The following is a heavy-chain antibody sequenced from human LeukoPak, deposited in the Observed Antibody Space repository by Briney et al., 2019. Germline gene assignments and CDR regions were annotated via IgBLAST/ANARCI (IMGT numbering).Heavy chain of an antibody. D-gene: IGHD6-13*01. Sequence: GGSLRLSCAASGFTFSSYAMSWVRQAPGKGLEWVAVIWYDGSNKYYVDSMKGRFTISRDNSKNTLYLQMNSLRAEDTAVYYCARGTSSIAAAGTHYYYGMDVWGQGTTVTVSS. CDR2: IWYDGSNK. V-gene: IGHV3-33*08. CDR1: GFTFSSYA. CDR3: ARGTSSIAAAGTHYYYGMDV. J-gene: IGHJ6*02.